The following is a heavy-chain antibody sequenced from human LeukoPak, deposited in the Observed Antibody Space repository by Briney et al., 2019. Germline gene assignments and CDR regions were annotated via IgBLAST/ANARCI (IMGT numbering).Heavy chain of an antibody. J-gene: IGHJ4*02. Sequence: GGSLRLSCAASGFTVSSNYMSWVRQAPGKGLEWVSVIYSGGSTYYADSVKGRFTISRNNSKNTLYLQMNSLRAEDTAVYYCARVWKRSGHSDYWGQGTLVTVSS. CDR1: GFTVSSNY. CDR3: ARVWKRSGHSDY. D-gene: IGHD5-12*01. CDR2: IYSGGST. V-gene: IGHV3-66*02.